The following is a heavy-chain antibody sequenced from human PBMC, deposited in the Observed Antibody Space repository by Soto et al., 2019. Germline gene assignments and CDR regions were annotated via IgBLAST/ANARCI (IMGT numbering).Heavy chain of an antibody. V-gene: IGHV6-1*01. J-gene: IGHJ5*01. CDR1: GDSVSTNSAT. D-gene: IGHD2-8*01. CDR2: TYYRSNWYT. CDR3: ARLIGNSWLDS. Sequence: QIHLQQSGPGLVKPSQTLSLTCAICGDSVSTNSATWDWLRQSPSRGLEWLGRTYYRSNWYTDYAVSVKGPITISPDASNSQDSLQLNSVTPDDMAVYYCARLIGNSWLDSWGQGTLVTVSS.